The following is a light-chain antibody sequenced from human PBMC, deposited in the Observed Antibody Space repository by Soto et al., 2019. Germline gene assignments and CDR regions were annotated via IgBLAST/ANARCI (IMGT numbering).Light chain of an antibody. CDR3: QKYNSAPRT. Sequence: IQMTQSPSSLSASLGDRVTITCRASEGIINYLAWYQQKPGKVPKLLIYAASTLQSGVPSRFSGSGSGTDFTLTISSLQPEDVATYYCQKYNSAPRTFGQGTKVEIK. CDR2: AAS. J-gene: IGKJ1*01. CDR1: EGIINY. V-gene: IGKV1-27*01.